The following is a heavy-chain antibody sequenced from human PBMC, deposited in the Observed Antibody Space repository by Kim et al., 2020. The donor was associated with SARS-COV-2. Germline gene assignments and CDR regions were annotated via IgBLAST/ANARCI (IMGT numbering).Heavy chain of an antibody. V-gene: IGHV3-21*01. CDR3: ARDRGGATGRDYYYYYGMDV. D-gene: IGHD1-26*01. CDR1: GFTFSSYS. J-gene: IGHJ6*02. CDR2: ISSSSSYI. Sequence: GGSLRLSCAASGFTFSSYSMNWVRQAPGKGLEWVSSISSSSSYIYYADSVKGRFTISRDNAKNSLYLQMNSLRAEDTAVYYCARDRGGATGRDYYYYYGMDVWGQGTTVTVSS.